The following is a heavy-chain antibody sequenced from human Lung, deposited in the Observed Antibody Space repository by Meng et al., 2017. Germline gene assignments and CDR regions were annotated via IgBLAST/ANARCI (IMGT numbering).Heavy chain of an antibody. J-gene: IGHJ4*02. D-gene: IGHD6-19*01. V-gene: IGHV3-9*01. Sequence: SLKISCAASGFTFDDYAMHWVRQAPGKGLEWVSGISWNSGSIGYADSVKGRFTISRDNAKNSLYLQMNSLRAEDTALYYCAKDITVSSGWNGGNFDYWGQGTLVTVSS. CDR3: AKDITVSSGWNGGNFDY. CDR2: ISWNSGSI. CDR1: GFTFDDYA.